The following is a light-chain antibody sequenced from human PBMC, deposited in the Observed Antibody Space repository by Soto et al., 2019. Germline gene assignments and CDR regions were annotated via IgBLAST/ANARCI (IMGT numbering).Light chain of an antibody. CDR1: QSVSSSY. Sequence: EIVLTQSPGTLSLSPGERATLSCRASQSVSSSYLAWYQQKPEQAPRLLIYGASSRATGIPDRFSGSGSGTDFTLTISRLEPEDFAVYYCQQYGSSLITFGQGTRLEIK. V-gene: IGKV3-20*01. CDR2: GAS. CDR3: QQYGSSLIT. J-gene: IGKJ5*01.